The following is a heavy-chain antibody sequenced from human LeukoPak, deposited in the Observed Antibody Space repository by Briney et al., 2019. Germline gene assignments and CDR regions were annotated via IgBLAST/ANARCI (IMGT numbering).Heavy chain of an antibody. CDR3: AKGDRVGAGGFGYFQH. D-gene: IGHD1-26*01. CDR2: ISGSGGST. J-gene: IGHJ1*01. V-gene: IGHV3-23*01. Sequence: GGSLRLSCAASGFTFSSYAMSWVRQAPGKGLEWVSAISGSGGSTYNADSVKGRFTISRDNSKNTLYLQMNSLRAEDTAVYYCAKGDRVGAGGFGYFQHWGQGTLVTVSS. CDR1: GFTFSSYA.